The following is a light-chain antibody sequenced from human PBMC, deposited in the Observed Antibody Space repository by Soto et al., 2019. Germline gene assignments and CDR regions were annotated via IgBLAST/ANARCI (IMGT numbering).Light chain of an antibody. CDR2: GAS. Sequence: VMTQSPAILSVSPGERATLXXXASQSVNSNLAWYQQKAGQSPRLLIYGASTRATGIPARFSGGGSGAEFTLTISSLQSEDFAVYYCQQYNNWPRTFGQGTKVDI. V-gene: IGKV3-15*01. CDR1: QSVNSN. J-gene: IGKJ1*01. CDR3: QQYNNWPRT.